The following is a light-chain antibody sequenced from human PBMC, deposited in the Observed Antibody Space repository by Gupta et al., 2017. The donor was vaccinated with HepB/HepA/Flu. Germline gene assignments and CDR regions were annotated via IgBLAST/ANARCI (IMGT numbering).Light chain of an antibody. CDR1: QSVSSSY. CDR2: GAS. Sequence: EIVLTQFPGTLPLSPGERATLSCRASQSVSSSYLAWYQQKPGQAPRLLIYGASSRATGIPDRFSGSGSGTDFTLTISRLEPEDFAVYFCQQSGSSPKTFGQGTKVE. V-gene: IGKV3-20*01. J-gene: IGKJ1*01. CDR3: QQSGSSPKT.